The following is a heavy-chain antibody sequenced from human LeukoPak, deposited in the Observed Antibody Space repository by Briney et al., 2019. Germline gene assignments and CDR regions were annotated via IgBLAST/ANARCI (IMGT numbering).Heavy chain of an antibody. CDR1: GGSFSGYY. CDR2: INHSGST. J-gene: IGHJ4*02. D-gene: IGHD3-10*01. V-gene: IGHV4-34*01. Sequence: KPSETLSLTCAVYGGSFSGYYWSWIRQPPGKGLEWIGEINHSGSTNYNPSLKSRVTISVDTSKNQFSLKLSSVTAADTAVYYCARARKLLWFGELLTHWGQGTLVTVSS. CDR3: ARARKLLWFGELLTH.